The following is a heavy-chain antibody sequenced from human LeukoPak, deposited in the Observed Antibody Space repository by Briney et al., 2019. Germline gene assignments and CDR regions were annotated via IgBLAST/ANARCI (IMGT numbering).Heavy chain of an antibody. V-gene: IGHV1-24*01. CDR3: AAASSFYYDSSGYLY. CDR1: GYTLTELS. CDR2: FDPEDGET. D-gene: IGHD3-22*01. J-gene: IGHJ4*02. Sequence: ASVKVSCKVSGYTLTELSIHWVRQAPGRGLECMGGFDPEDGETIYAQKFQGRVTMTEDTSTDTAYMELSSLRSEDTAVYYCAAASSFYYDSSGYLYWGQGTLVTVSS.